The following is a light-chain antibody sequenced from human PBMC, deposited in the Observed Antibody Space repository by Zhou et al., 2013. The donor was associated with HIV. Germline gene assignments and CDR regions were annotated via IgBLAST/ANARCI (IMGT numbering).Light chain of an antibody. Sequence: QSALTQPPSASGSPGQSVTISCTGTSSDVGGYNFVSWYQQLPGKAPKLIICEVNKRPSGVPDRFSGSKSGNMASLTVSGLQAEDEADYYCSSYAGSNTYVFGTGTKVTVL. V-gene: IGLV2-8*01. CDR1: SSDVGGYNF. CDR3: SSYAGSNTYV. CDR2: EVN. J-gene: IGLJ1*01.